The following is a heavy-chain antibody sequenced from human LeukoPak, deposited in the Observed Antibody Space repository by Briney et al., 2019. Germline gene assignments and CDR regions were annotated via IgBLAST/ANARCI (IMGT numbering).Heavy chain of an antibody. D-gene: IGHD1-26*01. CDR2: TRNKANSYST. V-gene: IGHV3-72*01. CDR3: GRSRAGAIDY. J-gene: IGHJ4*02. Sequence: GGSLRLSCAASGFTLSDHYMDWVRQAPGKGLEWVGRTRNKANSYSTEYAASVKGRFTISRDESKNSLYLQMNSLKTEDTAVYYCGRSRAGAIDYWGQGTLVTVSS. CDR1: GFTLSDHY.